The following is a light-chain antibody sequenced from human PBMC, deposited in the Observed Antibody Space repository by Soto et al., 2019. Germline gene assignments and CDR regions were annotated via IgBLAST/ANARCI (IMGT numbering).Light chain of an antibody. CDR1: QSVNRY. Sequence: IGLTQSPATLALSPGERASLSCRASQSVNRYLDWYPQKPGQAPRLLIYDASNRATGIPARFSGTGSGTDFTLTISSLEPEDFAVYYCQQRNSWPPLTFGGGTKVEIK. CDR3: QQRNSWPPLT. V-gene: IGKV3-11*01. J-gene: IGKJ4*01. CDR2: DAS.